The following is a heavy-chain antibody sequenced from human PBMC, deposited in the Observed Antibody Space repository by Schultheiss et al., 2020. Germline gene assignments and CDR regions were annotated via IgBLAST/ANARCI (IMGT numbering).Heavy chain of an antibody. Sequence: TLSLTCTVSGGSISSYYWGWIRQPPGKGLEWIGEIYHSGSTNYNPSLKSRVTITVDTSKNQFSLKLSSVTAADTAVYYCARWNRTVTTFGYWGQGTLVTVSS. V-gene: IGHV4-59*12. CDR2: IYHSGST. J-gene: IGHJ4*02. D-gene: IGHD4-17*01. CDR3: ARWNRTVTTFGY. CDR1: GGSISSYY.